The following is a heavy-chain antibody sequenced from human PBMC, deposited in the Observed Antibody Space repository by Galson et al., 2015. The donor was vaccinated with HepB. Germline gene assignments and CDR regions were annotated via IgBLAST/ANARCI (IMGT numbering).Heavy chain of an antibody. D-gene: IGHD4-23*01. Sequence: SLRLSCAASTFIFSTYSMNWVRQAPGKGLEWVSYISSSSSSIYYADSVKGRFTISRDNAKNSLYLQMSSLRAEGTAVYYCVFLRGNDLKPLDYWGQGTLVTVSS. CDR2: ISSSSSSI. CDR1: TFIFSTYS. J-gene: IGHJ4*02. CDR3: VFLRGNDLKPLDY. V-gene: IGHV3-48*04.